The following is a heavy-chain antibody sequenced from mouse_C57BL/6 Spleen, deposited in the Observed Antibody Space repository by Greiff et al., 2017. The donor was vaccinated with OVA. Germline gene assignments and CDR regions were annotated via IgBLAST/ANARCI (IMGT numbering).Heavy chain of an antibody. CDR2: ISSGSSTI. D-gene: IGHD2-5*01. V-gene: IGHV5-17*01. CDR1: GFTFSDYG. J-gene: IGHJ3*01. Sequence: EVKLMESGGGLVKPGGSLKLSCAASGFTFSDYGMHWVRQAPEKGLEWVAYISSGSSTIYYADTVNGRFTISRDNAKNTLFLQMTSLRSEDTAMYYCARRDYYSNSWFAYWGQGTLVTVSA. CDR3: ARRDYYSNSWFAY.